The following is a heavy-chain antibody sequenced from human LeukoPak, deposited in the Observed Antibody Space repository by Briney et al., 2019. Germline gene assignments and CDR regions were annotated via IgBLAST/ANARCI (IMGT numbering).Heavy chain of an antibody. Sequence: ASVKVSCKASGYTFTGYYMHWVRQAPGQGLEWMGWINPNSGGTNYAQKFQGRVTMTRDTSISTAYMELSRLRSDDTAVYYCARQYNWNYGWFDPWGQGTLVTVSS. CDR3: ARQYNWNYGWFDP. D-gene: IGHD1-7*01. CDR1: GYTFTGYY. J-gene: IGHJ5*02. V-gene: IGHV1-2*02. CDR2: INPNSGGT.